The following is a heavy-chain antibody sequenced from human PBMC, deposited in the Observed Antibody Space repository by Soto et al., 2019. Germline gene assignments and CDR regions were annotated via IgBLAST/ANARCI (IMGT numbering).Heavy chain of an antibody. J-gene: IGHJ4*02. CDR3: ANFIFGGTFVRGVTFDY. D-gene: IGHD3-10*01. CDR2: IYWDGDK. Sequence: QITLNESGPTLVKPMQTLTLTCNFSGFSLDSTAVGVGWLRQPPGKALECLALIYWDGDKRYNPSLTNRVIINKGTSQNQVVLTMTDMAPADTGQYFCANFIFGGTFVRGVTFDYWGQGVLVTVSS. V-gene: IGHV2-5*02. CDR1: GFSLDSTAVG.